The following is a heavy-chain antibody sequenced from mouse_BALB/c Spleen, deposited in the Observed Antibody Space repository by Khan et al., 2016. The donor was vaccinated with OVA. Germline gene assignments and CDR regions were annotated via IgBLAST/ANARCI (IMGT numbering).Heavy chain of an antibody. V-gene: IGHV2-9*02. J-gene: IGHJ2*01. D-gene: IGHD1-3*01. CDR3: ARLEDI. Sequence: QVQLQQSGPGLVAPSQSLSITCTVSGFSLTSYGVHWVRQPPGRGLEWLGVIWACGSTNYNSALMSRLSISKDNSKSQVFLKMNRLQNDDTAMYYCARLEDIWGQGTTLTVSS. CDR2: IWACGST. CDR1: GFSLTSYG.